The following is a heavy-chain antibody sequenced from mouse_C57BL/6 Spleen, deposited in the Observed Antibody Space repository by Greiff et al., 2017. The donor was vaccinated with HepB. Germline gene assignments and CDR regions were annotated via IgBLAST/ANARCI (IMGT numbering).Heavy chain of an antibody. Sequence: QVHVKQSGPGLVQPSQSLSITCTVSGFSLTSYGVHWVRQSPGKGLEWLGVIWSGGSTDYNAAFISRLSISKDNSKSQVFFKMNSLQADDTAIYYCARNSVTTRAMDYWGQGTSVTVSS. J-gene: IGHJ4*01. V-gene: IGHV2-2*01. CDR2: IWSGGST. CDR3: ARNSVTTRAMDY. CDR1: GFSLTSYG. D-gene: IGHD2-2*01.